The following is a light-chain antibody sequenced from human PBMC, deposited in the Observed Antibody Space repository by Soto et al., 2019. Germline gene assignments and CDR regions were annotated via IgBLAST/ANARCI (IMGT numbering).Light chain of an antibody. CDR3: QQYSKWPWT. V-gene: IGKV3-15*01. Sequence: EIVMTQSPATLSVSPGERATLSCRASQSVSHSLAWHQQKPGQAPRLLIYGASTRATDIPARFSGSGSGTEFTLTISSLQSEDLAVYYCQQYSKWPWTFGQGTKVEI. CDR1: QSVSHS. CDR2: GAS. J-gene: IGKJ1*01.